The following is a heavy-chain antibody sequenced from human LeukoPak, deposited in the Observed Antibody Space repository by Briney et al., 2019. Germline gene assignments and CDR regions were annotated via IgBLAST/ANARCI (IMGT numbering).Heavy chain of an antibody. CDR3: ARDESGGQLVRGYFDY. CDR2: IRYDGSNK. CDR1: GFTFSSYG. J-gene: IGHJ4*02. V-gene: IGHV3-30*02. D-gene: IGHD6-6*01. Sequence: GSLRLSCAASGFTFSSYGMHWVRQAPGKGLEWVAFIRYDGSNKYYADSVKGRFTISRDNSKNTLYLQMNSLRAEDTAVYYCARDESGGQLVRGYFDYWGQGTLVTVSS.